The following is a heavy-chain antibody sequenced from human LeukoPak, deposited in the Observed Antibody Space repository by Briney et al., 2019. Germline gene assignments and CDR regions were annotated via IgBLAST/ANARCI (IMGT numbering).Heavy chain of an antibody. CDR1: GGSFSNYY. J-gene: IGHJ6*02. CDR3: ARQPPQYYGMDV. CDR2: IYTNGST. D-gene: IGHD1-14*01. Sequence: SETLSLTCSVSGGSFSNYYWSWIRQPAGKGLEWIGRIYTNGSTNYNPSLKSRVTMSVDTSNNQFSLKLTSVTAADMAVYYCARQPPQYYGMDVWGQGTTVTVSS. V-gene: IGHV4-4*07.